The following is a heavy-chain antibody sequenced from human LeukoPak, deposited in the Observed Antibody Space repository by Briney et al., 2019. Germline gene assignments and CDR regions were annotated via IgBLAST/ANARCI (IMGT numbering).Heavy chain of an antibody. J-gene: IGHJ4*02. Sequence: GGSLRLSCAASGFTFSSYGMHWVRQAPGKGLEWVAFIRYDGSNKYYADSVKGRFTISRDNSKNTLYLQMNSLRAEDTAVYYCAKGGRVSSSWYKDYFDYWGQGTLVTVSS. CDR2: IRYDGSNK. CDR3: AKGGRVSSSWYKDYFDY. V-gene: IGHV3-30*02. CDR1: GFTFSSYG. D-gene: IGHD6-13*01.